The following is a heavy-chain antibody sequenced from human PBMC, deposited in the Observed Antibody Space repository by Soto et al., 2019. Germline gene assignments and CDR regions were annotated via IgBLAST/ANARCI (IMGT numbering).Heavy chain of an antibody. Sequence: ASVKVSCKASGYTFTSYGISWVRQAPGQGLEWMGWISAYNGNTNYAQKLQGRVTMTTDTSTSTAYMELRSLRSDDTAVYYCARVVVVPAAIPVYYYYYGMDVWGQGTTVTVS. CDR3: ARVVVVPAAIPVYYYYYGMDV. V-gene: IGHV1-18*04. D-gene: IGHD2-2*01. J-gene: IGHJ6*02. CDR1: GYTFTSYG. CDR2: ISAYNGNT.